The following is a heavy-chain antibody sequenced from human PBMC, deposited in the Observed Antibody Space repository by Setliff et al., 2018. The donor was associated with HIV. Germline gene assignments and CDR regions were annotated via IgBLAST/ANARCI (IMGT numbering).Heavy chain of an antibody. D-gene: IGHD2-15*01. CDR1: GGPFNSYA. Sequence: SVKVSCKASGGPFNSYAFTWVRQAPGQGLEWMGDFLAVLRKPTYAQKFQGRLTITADESTSTAYMELSDLRSEDTVVYYCASPRSAGTYQGAFYYFLDVWGRGTTVTVSS. J-gene: IGHJ6*03. CDR2: FLAVLRKP. CDR3: ASPRSAGTYQGAFYYFLDV. V-gene: IGHV1-69*13.